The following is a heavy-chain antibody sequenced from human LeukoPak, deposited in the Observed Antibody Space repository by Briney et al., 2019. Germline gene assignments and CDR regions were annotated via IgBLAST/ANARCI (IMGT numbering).Heavy chain of an antibody. Sequence: GGSLRLSCAVSGITLSSYGMSWVRQAPGKGLEWVAGISDSGGRTNYADSVKGRFTISRDNPKNTLYLQMNSLRAEDTAVYFCAKRGVVIRVILVGFHKEANYFDSWGQGVLVTVSS. J-gene: IGHJ4*02. CDR1: GITLSSYG. CDR3: AKRGVVIRVILVGFHKEANYFDS. D-gene: IGHD3-22*01. CDR2: ISDSGGRT. V-gene: IGHV3-23*01.